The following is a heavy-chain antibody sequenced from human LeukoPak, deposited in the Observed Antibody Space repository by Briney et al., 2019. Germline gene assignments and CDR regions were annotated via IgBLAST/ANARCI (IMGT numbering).Heavy chain of an antibody. CDR2: IWYDGSNK. Sequence: GRSLRLSCAASGFTFSSYGMHWVRQAPGKGLEWVAVIWYDGSNKYYADSVKGRFTISRDNSKNTLYLQMNCLRAEDTAVYYCARDTPNDKTYYYDSSGSDFDYWGQGTLVTVSS. CDR3: ARDTPNDKTYYYDSSGSDFDY. D-gene: IGHD3-22*01. J-gene: IGHJ4*02. CDR1: GFTFSSYG. V-gene: IGHV3-33*01.